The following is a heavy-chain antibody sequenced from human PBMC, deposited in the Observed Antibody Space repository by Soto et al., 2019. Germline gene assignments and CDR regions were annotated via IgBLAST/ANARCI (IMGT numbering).Heavy chain of an antibody. J-gene: IGHJ2*01. CDR2: ISYDGSNK. CDR1: GFTFSSYA. Sequence: QVQLVESGGGVVQPGRSLRLSCAASGFTFSSYAMHWVRQAPGKGLEWVAVISYDGSNKYYADSVKGRFTISRDNSKNTLYLQMHRLSAEDTAVYYCARDVRYSSGWLDGYFDLWGRGTLVTVSS. V-gene: IGHV3-30-3*01. CDR3: ARDVRYSSGWLDGYFDL. D-gene: IGHD6-19*01.